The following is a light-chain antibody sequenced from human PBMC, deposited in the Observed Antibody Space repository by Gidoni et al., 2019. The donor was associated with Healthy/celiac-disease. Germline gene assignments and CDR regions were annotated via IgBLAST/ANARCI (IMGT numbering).Light chain of an antibody. J-gene: IGLJ1*01. CDR1: SSDVGSYNL. CDR2: EGS. Sequence: QSALTQPASASGSPGESITISCTGTSSDVGSYNLVSWYPPHPGKAPKLMIYEGSKRPSGVSNRFSGSKSGNTASLTISGLQAEDEADYYCCSYAGSSTLYVFGTGTKVTVL. V-gene: IGLV2-23*01. CDR3: CSYAGSSTLYV.